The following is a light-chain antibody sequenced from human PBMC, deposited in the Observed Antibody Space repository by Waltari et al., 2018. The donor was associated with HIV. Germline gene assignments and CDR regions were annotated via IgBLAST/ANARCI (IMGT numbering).Light chain of an antibody. J-gene: IGLJ2*01. CDR1: SSDIGNYNL. V-gene: IGLV2-23*01. CDR2: ETI. CDR3: SSYGGSSKWL. Sequence: QSALTQPASVSGSPGQSITISCTGTSSDIGNYNLVSWYQQHPGKAPKLIIYETINRPSGVSDRISGSKSANTASLTISGLQADDEADYYCSSYGGSSKWLFGGGTKLTVL.